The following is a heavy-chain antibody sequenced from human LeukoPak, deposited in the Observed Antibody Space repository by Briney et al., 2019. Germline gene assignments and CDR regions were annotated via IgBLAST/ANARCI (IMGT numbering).Heavy chain of an antibody. D-gene: IGHD2-15*01. CDR3: ARDGSEDCSGGSCLYDY. V-gene: IGHV1-18*04. CDR2: ISAYNGNT. J-gene: IGHJ4*02. CDR1: GYTFTGYY. Sequence: ASVKVSCKASGYTFTGYYMHWVRQAPGQGLEWMGWISAYNGNTNYAQKLQGRVTMTTDTSTSTAYMELRSLRSDDTAVYYCARDGSEDCSGGSCLYDYWGQGTLVTVSS.